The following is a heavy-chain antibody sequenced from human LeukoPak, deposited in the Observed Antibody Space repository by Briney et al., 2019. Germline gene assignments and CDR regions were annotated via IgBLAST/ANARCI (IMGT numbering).Heavy chain of an antibody. Sequence: GGFLRLSCTASGFTFNDYAMSWVRQAPGKGLEWVSTISGRGANTYYADSVKGRFTITRDNSKNTLSLQLSSLRVEDTAVYYCTKCLAEPGMCYFDYWGQGTLATVFS. V-gene: IGHV3-23*01. CDR3: TKCLAEPGMCYFDY. D-gene: IGHD6-13*01. CDR1: GFTFNDYA. CDR2: ISGRGANT. J-gene: IGHJ4*02.